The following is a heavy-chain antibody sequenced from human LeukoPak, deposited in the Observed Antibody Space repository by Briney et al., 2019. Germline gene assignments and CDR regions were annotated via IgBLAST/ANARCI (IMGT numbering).Heavy chain of an antibody. CDR2: INPNSGGT. CDR3: ARDLGVAAPFYYYMDV. D-gene: IGHD6-6*01. J-gene: IGHJ6*03. CDR1: GYTFTGYY. Sequence: ASVKVSCKASGYTFTGYYMHWVRQAPGQGLEWMGWINPNSGGTNYAQKFQGRVTMTRDTSISTAYMELSRLRSDDTAVYYCARDLGVAAPFYYYMDVWGKGTTVTVSS. V-gene: IGHV1-2*02.